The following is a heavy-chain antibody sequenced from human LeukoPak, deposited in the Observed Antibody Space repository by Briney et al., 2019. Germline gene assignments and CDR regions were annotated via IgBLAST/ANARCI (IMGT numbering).Heavy chain of an antibody. Sequence: SETLSLTCTVSGGSMSSDRYYWNWIRQPAGKGLEWIGRIYTSGTTNYNPSLKSRVTISVDTSKNQFSLKLSSVTAADTAVYYCARVFDLWGQGTLVTVSS. J-gene: IGHJ5*02. CDR2: IYTSGTT. CDR3: ARVFDL. CDR1: GGSMSSDRYY. V-gene: IGHV4-61*02.